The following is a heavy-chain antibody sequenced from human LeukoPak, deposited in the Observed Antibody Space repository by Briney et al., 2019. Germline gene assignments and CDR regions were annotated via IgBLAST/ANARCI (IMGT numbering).Heavy chain of an antibody. CDR1: GYSFTSYW. CDR3: ARHMVRGVTRSQFDY. Sequence: GESLKISCKGSGYSFTSYWIGWVRQMPGKGLEWMGIIYPGDSDTRYSPSFQGQVTISADKSISTAYLQWSSLKASDTAMYHCARHMVRGVTRSQFDYWGQGTLVTVSS. D-gene: IGHD3-10*01. J-gene: IGHJ4*02. CDR2: IYPGDSDT. V-gene: IGHV5-51*01.